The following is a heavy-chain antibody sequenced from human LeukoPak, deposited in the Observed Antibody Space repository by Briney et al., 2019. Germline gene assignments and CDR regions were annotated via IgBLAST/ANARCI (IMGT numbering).Heavy chain of an antibody. D-gene: IGHD1-26*01. CDR2: ISGSGGST. CDR1: GFTFSSYA. CDR3: AKGSGSYPYFDY. Sequence: PGGSLRLSCAASGFTFSSYAMSWVRQASGKGLEWVSAISGSGGSTYYADSVKGRFTISRDNSKNKLYLQMNSLRAEDTAVYYCAKGSGSYPYFDYWGQGTLVTVSS. J-gene: IGHJ4*02. V-gene: IGHV3-23*01.